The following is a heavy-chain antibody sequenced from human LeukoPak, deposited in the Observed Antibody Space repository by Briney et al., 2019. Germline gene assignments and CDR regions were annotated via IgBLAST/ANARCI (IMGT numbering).Heavy chain of an antibody. J-gene: IGHJ4*02. D-gene: IGHD1-26*01. CDR1: GYTFTTYA. V-gene: IGHV1-18*01. CDR2: ISPYNGIT. Sequence: ASVKVSCKASGYTFTTYAITWVRQAPGQGLEWMGWISPYNGITKYAQHLQGRVTMTTDTSTSTAYMELRSLRSDDTAVYYCARDCLRGRLARAHVGATDYWGQGTLVTVSS. CDR3: ARDCLRGRLARAHVGATDY.